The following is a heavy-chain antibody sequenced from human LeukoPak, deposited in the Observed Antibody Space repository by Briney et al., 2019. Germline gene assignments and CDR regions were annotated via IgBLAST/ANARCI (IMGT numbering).Heavy chain of an antibody. CDR2: IYSGGST. V-gene: IGHV3-53*01. CDR1: GFTVGSNY. Sequence: GGSLRLSCAVSGFTVGSNYMSWVRQAPGKGLEWVSTIYSGGSTYYADSVKGRFTISRDNSKNTLYLQMNSLRAEDTATYYCANSPRQNNFYDPWGQGTLVTVSS. CDR3: ANSPRQNNFYDP. J-gene: IGHJ5*02. D-gene: IGHD2/OR15-2a*01.